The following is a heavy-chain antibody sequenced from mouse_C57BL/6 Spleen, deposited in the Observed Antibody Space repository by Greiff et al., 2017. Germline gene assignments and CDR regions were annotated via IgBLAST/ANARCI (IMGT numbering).Heavy chain of an antibody. D-gene: IGHD2-3*01. CDR2: ISSGSSTI. Sequence: EVQRVESGGGLVKPGGSLKLSCAASGFTFSDYGMHWVRQAPEKGLEWVAYISSGSSTIYYADTVKGRFTITRDNAKNTLFLQMTSLRSEDTAMYYCARGAGYYDYFDYWGQGTTLTVSS. J-gene: IGHJ2*01. CDR3: ARGAGYYDYFDY. V-gene: IGHV5-17*01. CDR1: GFTFSDYG.